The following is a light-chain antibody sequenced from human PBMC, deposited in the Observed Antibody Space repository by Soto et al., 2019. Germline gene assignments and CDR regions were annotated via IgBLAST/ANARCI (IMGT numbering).Light chain of an antibody. J-gene: IGKJ1*01. Sequence: DIQMTQSPSSLSASVGDRVTITCQASQDISNYLNWYQQKPGKAPKLLIYDASNLEIGVPSRFSGSGSGTDFTFTISSLQPEDIATYYCQQYDNRPPWTFGQGTKVEIK. CDR1: QDISNY. CDR2: DAS. V-gene: IGKV1-33*01. CDR3: QQYDNRPPWT.